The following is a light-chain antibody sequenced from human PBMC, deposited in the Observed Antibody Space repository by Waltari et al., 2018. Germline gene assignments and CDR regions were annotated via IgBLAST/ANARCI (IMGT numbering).Light chain of an antibody. CDR1: QRVGRS. Sequence: ELVLTQSPGPLPLSPGERATSSCRGSQRVGRSLVWYQQKPGRAPWVLIYDVSRRATGIPDMFSGSGYGTDFSLTISRLEPEDFVVYYCQKYERLPATFGQGTTVEIK. V-gene: IGKV3-20*01. CDR3: QKYERLPAT. J-gene: IGKJ1*01. CDR2: DVS.